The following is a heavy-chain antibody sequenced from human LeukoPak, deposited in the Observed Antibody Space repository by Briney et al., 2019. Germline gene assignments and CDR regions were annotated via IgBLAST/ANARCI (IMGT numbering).Heavy chain of an antibody. Sequence: SETLSLTCTVSGGSISSGDYYWSWIRQPPGEGLEWIGYIYYSGSTYYNPSLKSRVTISVDTSKNQFSLKLSSVTAADTAVYYCARDGNYYDSSGDFPWGQGTLVTVSS. V-gene: IGHV4-30-4*01. J-gene: IGHJ5*02. CDR3: ARDGNYYDSSGDFP. D-gene: IGHD3-22*01. CDR2: IYYSGST. CDR1: GGSISSGDYY.